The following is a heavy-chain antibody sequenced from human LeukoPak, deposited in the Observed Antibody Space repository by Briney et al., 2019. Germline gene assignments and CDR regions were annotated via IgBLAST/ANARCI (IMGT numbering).Heavy chain of an antibody. V-gene: IGHV4-61*02. CDR3: ARVGDSGYDFDY. CDR1: GGSISSGSYY. CDR2: IYTSGST. Sequence: SQTLSLTCTVSGGSISSGSYYWSWIRQPAGKGLEWIGRIYTSGSTNYNPSLKSRVTISGDTSKNQFSLKLSSVTAADTAVYYCARVGDSGYDFDYWGQGTLVTVSS. D-gene: IGHD5-12*01. J-gene: IGHJ4*02.